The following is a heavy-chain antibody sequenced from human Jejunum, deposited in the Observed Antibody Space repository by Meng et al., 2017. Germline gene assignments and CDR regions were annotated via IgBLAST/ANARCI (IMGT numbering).Heavy chain of an antibody. CDR1: GYNFTPYW. CDR2: ISPDDSDT. V-gene: IGHV5-51*01. D-gene: IGHD3-10*01. CDR3: ARHLFGSGGYVAFDF. Sequence: GGSLRPSCKGSGYNFTPYWIAWVREMPGKGLEWMGIISPDDSDTIYSPSFQGQVTLSVDKSINTAYLQWSSLKASDTAIYYCARHLFGSGGYVAFDFWGQGTMVTVSS. J-gene: IGHJ3*01.